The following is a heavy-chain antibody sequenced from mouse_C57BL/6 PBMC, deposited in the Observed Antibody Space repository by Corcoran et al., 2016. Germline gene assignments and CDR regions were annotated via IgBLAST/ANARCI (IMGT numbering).Heavy chain of an antibody. J-gene: IGHJ3*01. V-gene: IGHV1-66*01. CDR3: ARSDYGNYVAY. CDR2: IYPGSGNT. Sequence: QVQLQQSGPELVKPGASVKISCKASGYRFTSYYMHWVKQRPGQGLEWIGWIYPGSGNTKYNEKFKGKATLTADTSSSTAYMQLSSLTSEDSAVYYCARSDYGNYVAYWGQATLVTVSA. CDR1: GYRFTSYY. D-gene: IGHD2-1*01.